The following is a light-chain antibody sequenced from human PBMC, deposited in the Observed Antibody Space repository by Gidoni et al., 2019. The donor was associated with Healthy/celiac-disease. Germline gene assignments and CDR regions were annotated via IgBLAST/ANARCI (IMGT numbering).Light chain of an antibody. CDR3: QAWDSSTRV. J-gene: IGLJ1*01. Sequence: SYELTQPPSVYVSPGQTASITCSGDKLGDKYACWYQQKPGQSPVLVIYQDSKRPSGIPERFSGSNSGNTATLTISGTQAMDAADYYCQAWDSSTRVFGTGTKVTVL. CDR2: QDS. V-gene: IGLV3-1*01. CDR1: KLGDKY.